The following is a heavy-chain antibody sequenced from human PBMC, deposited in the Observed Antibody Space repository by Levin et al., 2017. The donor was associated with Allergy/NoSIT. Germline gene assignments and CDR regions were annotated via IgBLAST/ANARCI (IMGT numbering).Heavy chain of an antibody. CDR2: ISYDGSNK. V-gene: IGHV3-30-3*01. Sequence: GGSLRLSCAASGFTFSSYAMHWVRQAPGKGLEWVAVISYDGSNKYYADSVKGRFTISRDNSKNTLYLQMNSLRAEDTAVYYCATVGYYGSGSYPDAFDIWGQGTMVTVSS. CDR1: GFTFSSYA. J-gene: IGHJ3*02. CDR3: ATVGYYGSGSYPDAFDI. D-gene: IGHD3-10*01.